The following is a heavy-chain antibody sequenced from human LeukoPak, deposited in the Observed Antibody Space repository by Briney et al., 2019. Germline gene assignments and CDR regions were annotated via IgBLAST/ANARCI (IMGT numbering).Heavy chain of an antibody. CDR3: ARVGNSGYEIRY. V-gene: IGHV4-34*01. D-gene: IGHD5-12*01. CDR2: INHSGST. Sequence: MASETLSLTCAVYGGSFSGYYWSWIRRPPGKGLEWIGEINHSGSTNYNPSLKSRVTISVDTSKNQFSLKLSSVTAADTAVYYCARVGNSGYEIRYWGQGTLVTVSS. CDR1: GGSFSGYY. J-gene: IGHJ4*02.